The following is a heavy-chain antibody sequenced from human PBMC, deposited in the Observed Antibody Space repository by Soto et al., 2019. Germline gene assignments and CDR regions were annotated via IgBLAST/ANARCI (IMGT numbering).Heavy chain of an antibody. CDR1: GYTFTSYA. J-gene: IGHJ6*02. D-gene: IGHD1-26*01. V-gene: IGHV1-3*01. Sequence: GASVKVSCKASGYTFTSYAMHWVRQAPGQRLEWMGWINAGNGNTKYSQKFQGRVTITRDTSASTAYMELSSLRSDDTAVYYCARGPGSYYVPGTARASSGMDVWGQGTTVTVSS. CDR2: INAGNGNT. CDR3: ARGPGSYYVPGTARASSGMDV.